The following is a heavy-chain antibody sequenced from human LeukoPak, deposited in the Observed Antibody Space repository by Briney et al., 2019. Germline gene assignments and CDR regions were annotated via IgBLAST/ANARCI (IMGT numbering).Heavy chain of an antibody. Sequence: PGGSLRLSCAASGFIFSQYSMNWVRQAPRKGLEWVSHIRSSSETFYADSVKGRFTISRDNSKNTLYLQMNSLRAEDTAVYYCARDVDTIEFDYWGQGTLVTVSS. CDR3: ARDVDTIEFDY. D-gene: IGHD5-18*01. V-gene: IGHV3-48*01. J-gene: IGHJ4*02. CDR2: IRSSSET. CDR1: GFIFSQYS.